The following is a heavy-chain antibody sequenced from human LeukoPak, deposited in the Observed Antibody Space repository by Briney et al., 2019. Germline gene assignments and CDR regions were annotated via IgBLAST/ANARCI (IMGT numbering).Heavy chain of an antibody. J-gene: IGHJ4*02. Sequence: SVKVSCKASGGTFSSYAISWVRQAPGQGLEWMGRIIPILGIANYAQKFQGRVTITRNTSISTAYMELSSLRSEDTAVYYCARGYSYGYAPYWGQGTLVTVSS. CDR3: ARGYSYGYAPY. V-gene: IGHV1-69*04. CDR2: IIPILGIA. D-gene: IGHD5-18*01. CDR1: GGTFSSYA.